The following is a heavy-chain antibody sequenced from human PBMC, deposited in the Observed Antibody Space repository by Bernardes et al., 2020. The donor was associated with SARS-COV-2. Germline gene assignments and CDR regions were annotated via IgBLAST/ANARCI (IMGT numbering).Heavy chain of an antibody. D-gene: IGHD3-3*01. J-gene: IGHJ6*04. CDR1: GFSLTTSGVG. CDR2: IYWNDDK. Sequence: SGSMLLKPTQTLTLTCTFSGFSLTTSGVGVGWIRQPPGKALDWLAVIYWNDDKRYSPTLKDRLTIAKDTSTNQVVLTMTKMDPVDTATYYCAHTTPFWSGHSSMDVWGKGTTVTVSS. V-gene: IGHV2-5*01. CDR3: AHTTPFWSGHSSMDV.